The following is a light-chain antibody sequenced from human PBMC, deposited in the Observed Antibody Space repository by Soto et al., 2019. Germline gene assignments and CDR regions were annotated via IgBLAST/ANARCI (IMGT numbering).Light chain of an antibody. Sequence: QSVVTQEPSLTVSPGGTVTLTCAASTGTVTTGHYSCWYQQKPGQAPRTLIYETDKKHSWTPDRFSGSLLRGRAALTLSGARPEDEADYYCLLSYSHGVAFGGGTKLTVL. CDR2: ETD. V-gene: IGLV7-46*01. CDR3: LLSYSHGVA. J-gene: IGLJ3*02. CDR1: TGTVTTGHY.